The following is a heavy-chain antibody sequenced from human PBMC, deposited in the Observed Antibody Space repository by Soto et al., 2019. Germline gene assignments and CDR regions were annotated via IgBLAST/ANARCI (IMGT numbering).Heavy chain of an antibody. CDR1: GFTFDDYA. V-gene: IGHV3-9*01. CDR2: ISWNSGSI. CDR3: AKDIDRRQKYYFDY. J-gene: IGHJ4*02. Sequence: EVQLVESGGGLVQPGRSLRLSCAASGFTFDDYAMHWVRQAPGKGLEWVSGISWNSGSIGYADSVKGRFTISRDNAKNSPYLQMNSLRAEDTALYYCAKDIDRRQKYYFDYWGQGTLVTVSS.